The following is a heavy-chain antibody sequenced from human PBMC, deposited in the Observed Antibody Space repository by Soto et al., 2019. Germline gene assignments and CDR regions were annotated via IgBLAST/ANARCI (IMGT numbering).Heavy chain of an antibody. Sequence: GASVKVSCKTSGYTFTTFGISWVRQAPGQGLEWMGWISPYNGNANYAQKVQGRVTMTTDTSTSTAYMELRSLRSDDTAVYYCGREYCRSSRCYSTGYWGQGTLVTVSS. CDR1: GYTFTTFG. V-gene: IGHV1-18*01. D-gene: IGHD2-2*01. CDR2: ISPYNGNA. CDR3: GREYCRSSRCYSTGY. J-gene: IGHJ4*02.